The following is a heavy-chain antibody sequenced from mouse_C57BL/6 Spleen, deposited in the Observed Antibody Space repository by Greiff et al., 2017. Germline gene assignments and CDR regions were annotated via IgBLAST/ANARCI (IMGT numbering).Heavy chain of an antibody. CDR1: GFNIKNTY. Sequence: VHVKQSVAELVRPGASVKLSCTASGFNIKNTYMHWVKQRPEQGLEWIGRIDPANGNTKYAPKFQGKATITADTSSNTAYLQLSSLTSEDTAIYYCARYGSSPYYAMDYWGQGTSVTVSS. D-gene: IGHD1-1*01. J-gene: IGHJ4*01. CDR2: IDPANGNT. V-gene: IGHV14-3*01. CDR3: ARYGSSPYYAMDY.